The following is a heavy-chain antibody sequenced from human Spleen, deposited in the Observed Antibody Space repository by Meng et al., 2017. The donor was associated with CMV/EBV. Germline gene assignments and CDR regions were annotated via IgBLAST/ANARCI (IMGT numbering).Heavy chain of an antibody. J-gene: IGHJ4*02. V-gene: IGHV4-34*01. CDR2: INHSGFT. D-gene: IGHD6-13*01. Sequence: SETLSLTCAVYGGSFNSFYWSWIRQPPGQSLEWIGEINHSGFTNYDPSLKSRVTISVDTSKNQFSLKLTSLTAADTAVYYCARSAAAGTYFDYWGQGTLVTVSS. CDR3: ARSAAAGTYFDY. CDR1: GGSFNSFY.